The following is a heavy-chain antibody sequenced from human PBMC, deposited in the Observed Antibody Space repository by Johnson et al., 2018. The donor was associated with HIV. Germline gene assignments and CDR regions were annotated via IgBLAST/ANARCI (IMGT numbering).Heavy chain of an antibody. CDR2: ISWNSGSI. V-gene: IGHV3-74*01. CDR3: ATPQEGYSAFDI. CDR1: GFTFSSYW. J-gene: IGHJ3*02. D-gene: IGHD2-15*01. Sequence: VQLVESGGGLVQPGGSLRLSCAASGFTFSSYWMHWVRQAPGKGLVWVSGISWNSGSIGYADSVKGRFTISRDNAKNSLYLQMNSLRAEDTAVYYCATPQEGYSAFDIWGQGTTVTVSS.